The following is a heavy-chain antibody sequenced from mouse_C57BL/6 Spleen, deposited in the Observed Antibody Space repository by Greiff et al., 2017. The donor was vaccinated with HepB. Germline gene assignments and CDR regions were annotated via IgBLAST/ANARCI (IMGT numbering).Heavy chain of an antibody. Sequence: EVKLQESGPELVKPGASVKISCKASGYSFTDYNMNWVKQSNGKSLEWIGVINPNYGTTSYNQKFKGKATLTVDQSSSTAYMQLNGLTSEDSAVYYCARRGDYYDYDEGYFDVWGTGTTVTVSS. CDR1: GYSFTDYN. V-gene: IGHV1-39*01. CDR2: INPNYGTT. J-gene: IGHJ1*03. D-gene: IGHD2-4*01. CDR3: ARRGDYYDYDEGYFDV.